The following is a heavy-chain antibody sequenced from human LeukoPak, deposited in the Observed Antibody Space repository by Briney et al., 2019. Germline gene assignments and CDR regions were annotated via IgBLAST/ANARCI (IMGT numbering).Heavy chain of an antibody. CDR2: IYYSGST. CDR1: GGSISSGDYY. J-gene: IGHJ5*02. D-gene: IGHD5-12*01. V-gene: IGHV4-30-4*01. CDR3: ARASVGSGYDADWFDP. Sequence: SQTLSLTCTVSGGSISSGDYYWSWIRQPPGKGLEWIGYIYYSGSTYHNPSLKSRVTISVDTSKNQFSLKLSSVTAADTAVYYCARASVGSGYDADWFDPWGQGTLVTVSS.